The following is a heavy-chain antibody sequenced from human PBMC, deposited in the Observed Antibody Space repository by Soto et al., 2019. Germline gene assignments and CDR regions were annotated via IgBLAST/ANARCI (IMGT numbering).Heavy chain of an antibody. CDR2: IYYSGST. CDR1: GGSISSYY. CDR3: ARSVVGIAVACLRFDP. V-gene: IGHV4-59*08. D-gene: IGHD6-19*01. Sequence: QVQLQESGPGLVKPSETLSLTCTVSGGSISSYYWSWIRQPPGKGLEWIGYIYYSGSTNYNPSLRSRVTISGDTSKNQFALKLSSVTAADTAVYYCARSVVGIAVACLRFDPWGQGTLVTVSS. J-gene: IGHJ5*02.